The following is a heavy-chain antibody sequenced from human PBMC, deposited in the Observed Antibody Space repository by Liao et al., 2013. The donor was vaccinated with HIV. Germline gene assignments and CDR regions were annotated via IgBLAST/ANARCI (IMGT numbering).Heavy chain of an antibody. CDR3: ARGSGYSYGRRFDY. D-gene: IGHD5-18*01. CDR2: INHSGST. CDR1: GGSFSGYY. V-gene: IGHV4-34*01. Sequence: QVQLQQWGAGLLKPSETLSLTCAVYGGSFSGYYWSWIRQPPGKGLEWIGEINHSGSTNYNPSLKSRVTISVDTSENQFSLKLRSVTAADTAVYYCARGSGYSYGRRFDYWGQGTLVPVSS. J-gene: IGHJ4*02.